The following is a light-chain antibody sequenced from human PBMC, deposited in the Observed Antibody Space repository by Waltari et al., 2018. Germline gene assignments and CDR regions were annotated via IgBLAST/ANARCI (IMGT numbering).Light chain of an antibody. J-gene: IGKJ1*01. CDR1: QTVSRY. CDR2: DAS. Sequence: EIVLTQSPGTLSLSPGERATLTCRASQTVSRYLAWYQQTPGQAPRLLIYDASSMATGIPDRFSGSGSGTDFSLTISRLEPEDFAVYYCQKYGTLPATFGQGTKVQMK. CDR3: QKYGTLPAT. V-gene: IGKV3-20*01.